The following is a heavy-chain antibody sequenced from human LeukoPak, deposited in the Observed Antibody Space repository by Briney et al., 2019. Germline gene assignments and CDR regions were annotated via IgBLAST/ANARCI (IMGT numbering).Heavy chain of an antibody. D-gene: IGHD4-17*01. CDR1: GFTFSSYA. V-gene: IGHV3-30*04. Sequence: GGSLRLSCAASGFTFSSYAMHWVRQAPGKGLEWVEVISYDGSNKYYADSVKGRFTISRDNSKNTLYLQMNSLRAEDTAVYYCARAHADYGDYSNAFDIWGQGTMVTVSS. J-gene: IGHJ3*02. CDR2: ISYDGSNK. CDR3: ARAHADYGDYSNAFDI.